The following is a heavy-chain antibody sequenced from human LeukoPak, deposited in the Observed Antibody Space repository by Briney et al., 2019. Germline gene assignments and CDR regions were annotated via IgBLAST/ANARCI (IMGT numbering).Heavy chain of an antibody. D-gene: IGHD3-22*01. V-gene: IGHV1-8*01. CDR1: GYTFTSYD. CDR3: ARALNYYDSSGYYYVGAFDT. CDR2: MNPNSGNT. J-gene: IGHJ3*02. Sequence: ASVKVSCKASGYTFTSYDINWVRQATGQGLEWMGWMNPNSGNTGYAQKFQGRVTMTRNTSISTAYMELSSLRSEDTAVYYCARALNYYDSSGYYYVGAFDTWGQGTMVTVSS.